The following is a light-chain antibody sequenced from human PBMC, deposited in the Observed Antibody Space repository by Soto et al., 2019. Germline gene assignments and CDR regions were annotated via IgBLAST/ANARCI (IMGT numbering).Light chain of an antibody. J-gene: IGKJ1*01. Sequence: DIQMTPSPSILSTSVGDSDTITCRASQTIDSWVAWYQQKPGKAPKLLIYDASSLESGVPSRFSGSVSGTEFTLTISSLQPDDFATYYCQQYKSYSTFGQGTKVDI. CDR3: QQYKSYST. CDR1: QTIDSW. CDR2: DAS. V-gene: IGKV1-5*01.